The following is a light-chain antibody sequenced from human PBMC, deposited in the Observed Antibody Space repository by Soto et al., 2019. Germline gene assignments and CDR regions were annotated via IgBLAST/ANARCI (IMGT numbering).Light chain of an antibody. CDR1: SSDVGGYNY. CDR2: EVS. Sequence: QSALTQPASVSGSPGQSITISCTGTSSDVGGYNYVSWYQQHPGKPPKLMIYEVSNRPSGVSNRFSGSKSGNTASLTISGLQAEDEADYYCSSYTSISSVVFGGGTKLTVL. CDR3: SSYTSISSVV. J-gene: IGLJ2*01. V-gene: IGLV2-14*01.